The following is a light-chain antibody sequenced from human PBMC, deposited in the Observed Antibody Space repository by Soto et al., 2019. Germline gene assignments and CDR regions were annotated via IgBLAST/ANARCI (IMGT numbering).Light chain of an antibody. J-gene: IGKJ5*01. Sequence: EMVMTQSPATLSVSPGERATLSCRASQSVNRNLAWYQQKPGQAPRLLIYAASNRATGIPARFRGSESGTEFNLTISSLQSEDFAVYYCQQRNIWPPVTFGQGTRWRL. CDR3: QQRNIWPPVT. CDR2: AAS. CDR1: QSVNRN. V-gene: IGKV3-15*01.